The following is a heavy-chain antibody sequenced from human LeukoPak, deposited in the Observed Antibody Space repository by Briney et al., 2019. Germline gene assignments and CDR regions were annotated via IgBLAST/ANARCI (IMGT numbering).Heavy chain of an antibody. Sequence: GGSLRLSCAPSGFTFSSYGMHWVRQAPAKGLEWVAFIRYDGSNKYYADSGKGRFTISRDNSKNTLYLQMNSLRAEDTAVYYCASLWFGELFGFDYWGQGTLVTVSS. CDR2: IRYDGSNK. CDR3: ASLWFGELFGFDY. J-gene: IGHJ4*02. V-gene: IGHV3-30*02. CDR1: GFTFSSYG. D-gene: IGHD3-10*01.